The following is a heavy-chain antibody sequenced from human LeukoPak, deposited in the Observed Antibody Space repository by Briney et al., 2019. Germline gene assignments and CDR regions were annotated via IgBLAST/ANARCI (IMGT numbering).Heavy chain of an antibody. J-gene: IGHJ4*02. D-gene: IGHD1-26*01. CDR3: ARVKVGASDY. V-gene: IGHV3-21*01. CDR2: ISSSGSYI. CDR1: GXTFSSYS. Sequence: PGGSLRLSCAASGXTFSSYSMNWVRQAPGKGLEWVSSISSSGSYINYADSVKGRFTISRDNAKNSLYLQMNSLRVEDTAVYYCARVKVGASDYWGQGTLVTVSS.